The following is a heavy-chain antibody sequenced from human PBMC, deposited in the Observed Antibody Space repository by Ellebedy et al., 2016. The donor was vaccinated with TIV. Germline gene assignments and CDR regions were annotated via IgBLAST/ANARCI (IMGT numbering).Heavy chain of an antibody. CDR1: GDSISTYF. D-gene: IGHD6-13*01. CDR2: IYSSGNT. J-gene: IGHJ5*02. V-gene: IGHV4-59*01. Sequence: MPSETLSLTCTVSGDSISTYFWSWIRQPPGKRLEWIGYIYSSGNTNYNPSLKSRVTISIDTSKNQFSLKLSSVTAADTAVYYRARDSKYSSRGGWFDPWGQGTLVTVSS. CDR3: ARDSKYSSRGGWFDP.